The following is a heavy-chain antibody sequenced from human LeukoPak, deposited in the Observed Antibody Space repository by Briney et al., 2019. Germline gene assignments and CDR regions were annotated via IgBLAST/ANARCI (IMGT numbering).Heavy chain of an antibody. Sequence: SETLSLTCTVSGGSISSYYWSCIRQPPGKGLEWIGYIYYSGSTNYNPSLKSRVTISVDTSKNQFSLKLSSVTAADTAVYYCSRVALVGSSGWPFDYWGQGTLVTVSS. V-gene: IGHV4-59*01. D-gene: IGHD6-19*01. J-gene: IGHJ4*02. CDR2: IYYSGST. CDR1: GGSISSYY. CDR3: SRVALVGSSGWPFDY.